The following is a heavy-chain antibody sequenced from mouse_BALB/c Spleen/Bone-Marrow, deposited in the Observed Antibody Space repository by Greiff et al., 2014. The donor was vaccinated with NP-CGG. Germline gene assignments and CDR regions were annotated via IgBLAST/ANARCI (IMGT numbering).Heavy chain of an antibody. CDR2: ISDGGSYT. J-gene: IGHJ4*01. CDR3: ARDRGVQGYAMDY. V-gene: IGHV5-4*02. Sequence: EVQGVESGGGLVKPGGSLKLSCAASGFTFSDYYMYWVRQTPEKGLEWVATISDGGSYTYYPDSVKGRFTISRDIAKNNLYLQMSSLKSEDTAMYYCARDRGVQGYAMDYWGQGTSVTVSS. CDR1: GFTFSDYY. D-gene: IGHD2-14*01.